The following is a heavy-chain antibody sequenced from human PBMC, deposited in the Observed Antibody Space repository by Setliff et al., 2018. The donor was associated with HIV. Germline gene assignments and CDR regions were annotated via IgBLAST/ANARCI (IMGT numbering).Heavy chain of an antibody. Sequence: GGSLRLSCAASGFTFSSYSMNWVRQAPGKGLEWVSSISSSSSYIYYADSVKGRFTISRDNAKNSLYLQMNSLRAEDTAVYYCARKLLTQPNYYGMDVWGQGTTVTVSS. CDR2: ISSSSSYI. J-gene: IGHJ6*02. CDR3: ARKLLTQPNYYGMDV. V-gene: IGHV3-21*01. CDR1: GFTFSSYS. D-gene: IGHD2-15*01.